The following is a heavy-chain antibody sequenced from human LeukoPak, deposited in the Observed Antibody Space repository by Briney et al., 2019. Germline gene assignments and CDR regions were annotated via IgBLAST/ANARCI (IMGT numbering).Heavy chain of an antibody. Sequence: GGSLRLSCAASGFTFTTYGLHWVRQAPGKGLEWVAAIASNGGSEYYADSVRGRFTISRDNSKNTLFLQMNSLRPDDTAVYYCASTTSAVTVADPRDAFDVWGQGTMVTVSS. CDR2: IASNGGSE. D-gene: IGHD6-19*01. CDR1: GFTFTTYG. CDR3: ASTTSAVTVADPRDAFDV. J-gene: IGHJ3*01. V-gene: IGHV3-30*03.